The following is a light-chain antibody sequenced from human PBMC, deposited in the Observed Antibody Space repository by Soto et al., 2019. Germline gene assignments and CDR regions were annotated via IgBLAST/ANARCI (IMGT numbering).Light chain of an antibody. CDR2: EVS. V-gene: IGLV2-14*01. CDR3: SSYTSSSTPVV. CDR1: SSDVGGHNF. Sequence: QSVLTQPPSASGSPGQSVTISCTGTSSDVGGHNFVSWYQQHPGKAHKLVIYEVSNRPSGVSNRFSGSKSGNTASLTISGLQAEDEADYYCSSYTSSSTPVVFGGGTKLTVL. J-gene: IGLJ2*01.